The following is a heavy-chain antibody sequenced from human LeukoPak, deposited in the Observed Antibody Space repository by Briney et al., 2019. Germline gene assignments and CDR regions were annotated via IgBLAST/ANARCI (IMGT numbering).Heavy chain of an antibody. D-gene: IGHD1-26*01. CDR2: IWYDGSNK. J-gene: IGHJ2*01. CDR1: GFTFSSYG. V-gene: IGHV3-33*01. CDR3: ARDGSSTRAPIWYFDL. Sequence: PGRSLRLSCAASGFTFSSYGMHWVRQAPGKGLEWVAVIWYDGSNKYYADSVKGRFTISRDNSKNTLYLQMNSLRAEDTAVYYCARDGSSTRAPIWYFDLWGRGTLVTVSS.